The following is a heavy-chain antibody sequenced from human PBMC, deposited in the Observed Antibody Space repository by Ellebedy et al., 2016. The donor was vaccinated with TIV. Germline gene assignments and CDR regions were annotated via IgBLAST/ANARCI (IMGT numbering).Heavy chain of an antibody. CDR3: ARVDILRWYYFDS. J-gene: IGHJ4*02. V-gene: IGHV3-33*03. CDR2: VWYDGNYK. Sequence: GESLKISCAASGFTFMSYGMHWLRQAPGKGLDWVAVVWYDGNYKRVADSVRGRFTISRDNSKSTISLEMNSLRAEDTAVYYCARVDILRWYYFDSWGQGTLVTVSS. CDR1: GFTFMSYG. D-gene: IGHD3-9*01.